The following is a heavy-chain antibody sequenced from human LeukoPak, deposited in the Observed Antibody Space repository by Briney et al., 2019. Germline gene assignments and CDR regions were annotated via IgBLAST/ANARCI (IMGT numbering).Heavy chain of an antibody. D-gene: IGHD6-13*01. V-gene: IGHV3-11*05. CDR3: ARALGTEAAGAFDI. CDR1: GFTFSDYY. Sequence: GGSLRLSCAASGFTFSDYYMSWIRPAPGKGLEWVSYISSSSSYTNYADSVKGRFTISRDNAKNSLYLQMNSLRAEDTAVYYCARALGTEAAGAFDIWGQGTMVTVSS. CDR2: ISSSSSYT. J-gene: IGHJ3*02.